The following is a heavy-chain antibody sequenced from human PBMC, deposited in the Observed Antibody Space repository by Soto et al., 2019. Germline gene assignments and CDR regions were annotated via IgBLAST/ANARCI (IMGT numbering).Heavy chain of an antibody. CDR3: ARDNRGYTYGLSYDYYGLDV. D-gene: IGHD5-18*01. V-gene: IGHV4-30-4*01. Sequence: TSETLSLTCTVSGGSISSDDYYWRWIRQPPTKGLEWIGYVYYSGSTYYNPSLKSRLTISVDTSKSQFSLKLTSVTAADTAVYYCARDNRGYTYGLSYDYYGLDVWGQGTTVTVSS. CDR1: GGSISSDDYY. J-gene: IGHJ6*02. CDR2: VYYSGST.